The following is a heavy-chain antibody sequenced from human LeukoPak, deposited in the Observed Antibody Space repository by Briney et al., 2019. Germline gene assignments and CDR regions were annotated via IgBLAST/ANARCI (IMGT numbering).Heavy chain of an antibody. V-gene: IGHV4-30-4*01. D-gene: IGHD3-3*01. Sequence: PSQTLSLTCTVSGGSISSGDYYWSWIRQPPGKGLEWIGYIYYSGSTYYNPSLKSRVTISVDTSKNQFSLKLSSVTAADTAVYYCARDSPIWSGYTTAKNYYYYGMGVWGQGTTVTVSS. CDR3: ARDSPIWSGYTTAKNYYYYGMGV. CDR1: GGSISSGDYY. CDR2: IYYSGST. J-gene: IGHJ6*02.